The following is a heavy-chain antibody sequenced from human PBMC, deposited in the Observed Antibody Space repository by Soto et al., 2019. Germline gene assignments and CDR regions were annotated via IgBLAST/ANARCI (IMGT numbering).Heavy chain of an antibody. CDR2: IYYSGST. CDR3: ASIGRQKNHRWVDP. V-gene: IGHV4-31*03. J-gene: IGHJ5*02. Sequence: QVQLQESGPGLVKPSQTLSLTCTVSGCSISSGGYYWSWIRQHPGKGLEWIGYIYYSGSTYYNPSLKSRVTISVDTSKNQFSLKLSSVTAADTAVYYCASIGRQKNHRWVDPWGQGTLVTVSS. CDR1: GCSISSGGYY. D-gene: IGHD3-16*02.